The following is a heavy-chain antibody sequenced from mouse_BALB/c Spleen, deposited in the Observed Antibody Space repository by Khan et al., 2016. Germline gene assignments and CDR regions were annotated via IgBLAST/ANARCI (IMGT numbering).Heavy chain of an antibody. D-gene: IGHD2-14*01. J-gene: IGHJ3*01. CDR3: ARHRYDKAWFAY. CDR1: GFTFSSYG. Sequence: EMELVESGGGLVQPGGSLKLSCAASGFTFSSYGMSWVRQTPDKRLELVATINSNGGSTYYPDSVKGRFTISRDNAKNTLYLQMSSLKSEDTAMYYCARHRYDKAWFAYWGQVTLVTVSA. CDR2: INSNGGST. V-gene: IGHV5-6-3*01.